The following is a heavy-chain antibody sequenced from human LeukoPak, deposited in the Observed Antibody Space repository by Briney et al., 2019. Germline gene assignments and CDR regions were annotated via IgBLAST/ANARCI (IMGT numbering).Heavy chain of an antibody. V-gene: IGHV3-9*01. CDR2: INWRGDIK. CDR1: GLIFDNHA. D-gene: IGHD3-10*01. CDR3: AKDIASGFGELAGWTYYYGMDV. Sequence: GGSLRLSCEASGLIFDNHAMYWVRQPPGKGLEWVSGINWRGDIKGYADSVKGRFTISRDNAKNSLFLQMNSLKFEDTAVYYCAKDIASGFGELAGWTYYYGMDVWGQGTTVTVS. J-gene: IGHJ6*02.